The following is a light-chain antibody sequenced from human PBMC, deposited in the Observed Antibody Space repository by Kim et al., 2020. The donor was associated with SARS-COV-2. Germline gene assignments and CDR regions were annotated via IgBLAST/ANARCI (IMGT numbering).Light chain of an antibody. Sequence: GQSITISCTGSSSDIGVYNYVSWYQQHPGKAPKLMIYDVSKRPSGVSSRFSGSKSGNTASLTISGLQAEDEADYYCSSYTSSSTWVFGGGTQLTVL. CDR1: SSDIGVYNY. J-gene: IGLJ3*02. CDR3: SSYTSSSTWV. CDR2: DVS. V-gene: IGLV2-14*04.